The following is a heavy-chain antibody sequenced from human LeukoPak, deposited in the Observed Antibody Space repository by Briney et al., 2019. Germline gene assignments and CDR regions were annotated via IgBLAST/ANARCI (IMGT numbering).Heavy chain of an antibody. CDR1: GGSFSSSSYY. CDR3: ARAVVPADRPYLDY. J-gene: IGHJ4*02. CDR2: IHFIGST. V-gene: IGHV4-39*01. Sequence: PSETLSLTCTVSGGSFSSSSYYWVWIRQPPGKGLEWIGTIHFIGSTYYNPSLKSRVTISVDTSKSQFSLKLSSVTAADTAVYYCARAVVPADRPYLDYWAQGTLVTVSS. D-gene: IGHD2-2*01.